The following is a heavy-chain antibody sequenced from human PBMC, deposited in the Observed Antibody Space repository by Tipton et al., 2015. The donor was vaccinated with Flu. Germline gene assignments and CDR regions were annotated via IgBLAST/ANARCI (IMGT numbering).Heavy chain of an antibody. Sequence: TLSLTCTVSGGSISSSSHYWGWIRQAPGRGLEWVGSIYYTGYPYCNSSLKSRLAMSLDTSKKLFSLRLSSVTAADTAVYYCAKVLFGWVESWAQGTLVTVSS. CDR3: AKVLFGWVES. D-gene: IGHD3-16*01. J-gene: IGHJ5*01. CDR2: IYYTGYP. CDR1: GGSISSSSHY. V-gene: IGHV4-39*07.